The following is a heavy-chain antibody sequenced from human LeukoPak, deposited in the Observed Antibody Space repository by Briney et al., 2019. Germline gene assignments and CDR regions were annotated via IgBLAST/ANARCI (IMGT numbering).Heavy chain of an antibody. J-gene: IGHJ6*02. CDR2: IIPIFGTA. CDR1: GGTFSSYA. Sequence: GASVNVSCKASGGTFSSYAISWVRQAPGQGLEWMGGIIPIFGTASYAQKFQGRVTITADESTSTAYMELSSLRSEDTAVYYCARAGGMVAKHYYYYYGMDVWGQGTTVTVSS. V-gene: IGHV1-69*13. D-gene: IGHD5-12*01. CDR3: ARAGGMVAKHYYYYYGMDV.